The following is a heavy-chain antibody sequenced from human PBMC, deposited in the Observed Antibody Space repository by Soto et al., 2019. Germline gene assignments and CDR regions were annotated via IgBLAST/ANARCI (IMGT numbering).Heavy chain of an antibody. CDR3: ARHSNQLLGFDY. CDR2: IEPSDSYI. D-gene: IGHD2-2*01. V-gene: IGHV5-10-1*01. Sequence: EVQLVQSGAEVKKPGESLRISCKGSGDSFTSYWISWVRQMPGKGLEWMGRIEPSDSYINYSPSFQGHVTISADKSISTAYLQWSSLKASDTAMYYCARHSNQLLGFDYWGQGTLVTVSS. CDR1: GDSFTSYW. J-gene: IGHJ4*02.